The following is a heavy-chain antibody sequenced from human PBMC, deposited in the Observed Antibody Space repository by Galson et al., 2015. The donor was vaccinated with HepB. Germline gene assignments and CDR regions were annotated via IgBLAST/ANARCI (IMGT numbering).Heavy chain of an antibody. D-gene: IGHD6-13*01. V-gene: IGHV1-46*01. CDR1: GYGFSSYF. Sequence: SVKVSCKASGYGFSSYFLHWVRQAPGQGLEWMGIINPTDGATTYAPGFQGRFTLTRDSSTTTVYMEMSSLRSDDTAVYYCARGGRLAAAGTFLLYFDVWGQGTLVTVAS. CDR2: INPTDGAT. CDR3: ARGGRLAAAGTFLLYFDV. J-gene: IGHJ4*02.